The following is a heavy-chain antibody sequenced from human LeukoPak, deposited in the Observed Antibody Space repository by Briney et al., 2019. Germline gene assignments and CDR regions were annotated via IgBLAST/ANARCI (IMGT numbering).Heavy chain of an antibody. D-gene: IGHD3-22*01. CDR3: ARTRSSGYLTFDH. CDR2: ISSSGGST. J-gene: IGHJ4*02. Sequence: GGSLRLSCAASGFTFSGAAMSWVRQAPGKGLEWVSIISSSGGSTYYADSVKGRFTISRDNTKNSLYLQMNGLRAEDTAVYYCARTRSSGYLTFDHWGQGILVTVSS. CDR1: GFTFSGAA. V-gene: IGHV3-23*01.